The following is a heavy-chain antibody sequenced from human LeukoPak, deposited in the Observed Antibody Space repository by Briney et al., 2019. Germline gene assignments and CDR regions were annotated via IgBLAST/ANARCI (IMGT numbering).Heavy chain of an antibody. CDR2: VYYSGIT. D-gene: IGHD3-10*01. V-gene: IGHV4-59*01. J-gene: IGHJ5*02. Sequence: SETLSLTCTVSGGSISSFYWSWIRQPPGKGLEWNGYVYYSGITNYNPSLKSRVSMSVDTSKNQFSLKLSSVTAADTAVYYCARNYYGSASYYRTGFDPWGQGTLVTVSS. CDR3: ARNYYGSASYYRTGFDP. CDR1: GGSISSFY.